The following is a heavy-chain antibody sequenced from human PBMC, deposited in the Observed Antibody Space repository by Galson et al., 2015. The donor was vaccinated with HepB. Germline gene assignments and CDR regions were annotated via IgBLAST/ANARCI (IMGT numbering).Heavy chain of an antibody. Sequence: SLRLSCAASGFTFSGSAMHWVRQASGKGLEWVGRIRSKANSYATAYAASVKGRFTISRDDSKNTAYLQMNSLKTEDTAVYYCTSLWELLHTPDRAYYYYGMDVWGQGTTVTVSS. D-gene: IGHD1-26*01. J-gene: IGHJ6*02. CDR3: TSLWELLHTPDRAYYYYGMDV. CDR2: IRSKANSYAT. V-gene: IGHV3-73*01. CDR1: GFTFSGSA.